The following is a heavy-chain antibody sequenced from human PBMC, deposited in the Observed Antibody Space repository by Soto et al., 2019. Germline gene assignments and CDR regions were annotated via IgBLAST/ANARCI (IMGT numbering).Heavy chain of an antibody. CDR3: ARGAPRGWYSGYYGMDV. J-gene: IGHJ6*02. Sequence: PSETLSLTCAVYGGSFSGYYWSWIRQPPGKGLEWIGEINHSGSTNYNPSLKSRVTISVDTSKNQFSLKLSSVTAADTAVYYCARGAPRGWYSGYYGMDVWGQGTTVTVS. V-gene: IGHV4-34*01. D-gene: IGHD6-19*01. CDR2: INHSGST. CDR1: GGSFSGYY.